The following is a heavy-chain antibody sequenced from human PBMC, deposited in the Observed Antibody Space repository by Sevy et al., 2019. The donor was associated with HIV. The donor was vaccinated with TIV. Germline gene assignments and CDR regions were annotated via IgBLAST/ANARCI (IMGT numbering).Heavy chain of an antibody. J-gene: IGHJ6*02. CDR1: GGTFSSYA. CDR2: IIPIFGTA. Sequence: ASVKVSCKASGGTFSSYAISWVRQAPGQGLEWMGGIIPIFGTANYAQKFQGRVTIIADESTSTAYMELSSLRSEDTAVYYCARDYSNYVARGYYYGMDVWGQGTTVTVSS. D-gene: IGHD4-4*01. CDR3: ARDYSNYVARGYYYGMDV. V-gene: IGHV1-69*13.